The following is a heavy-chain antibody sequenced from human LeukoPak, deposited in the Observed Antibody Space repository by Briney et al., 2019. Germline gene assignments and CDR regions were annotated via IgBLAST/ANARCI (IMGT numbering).Heavy chain of an antibody. CDR1: GYTFTGYY. CDR2: INPNSGGT. Sequence: ASVKVSCKASGYTFTGYYMHRVRQAPGQGLEWMGWINPNSGGTNYAQKFQGRVTMTRDTSISTAYMELSRLRSDDTAVYYCARDKDSSSWWGDYYYYYGMDVWGQGTTVTVSS. J-gene: IGHJ6*02. V-gene: IGHV1-2*02. D-gene: IGHD6-13*01. CDR3: ARDKDSSSWWGDYYYYYGMDV.